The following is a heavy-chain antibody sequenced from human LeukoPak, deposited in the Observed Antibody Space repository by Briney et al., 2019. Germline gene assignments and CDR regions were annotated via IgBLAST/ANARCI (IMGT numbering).Heavy chain of an antibody. CDR3: ARAVGYGSGTYRQYYFDY. Sequence: ASVRVSCKASGSTFTGYYMHWVRQAPGQGLEWMGWINPNSGDTCYSQKFQGRVTLTRDTSISTAYMELSRLRFDDTAVYHCARAVGYGSGTYRQYYFDYWGQGTLVTVSS. CDR1: GSTFTGYY. J-gene: IGHJ4*02. V-gene: IGHV1-2*02. D-gene: IGHD3-10*01. CDR2: INPNSGDT.